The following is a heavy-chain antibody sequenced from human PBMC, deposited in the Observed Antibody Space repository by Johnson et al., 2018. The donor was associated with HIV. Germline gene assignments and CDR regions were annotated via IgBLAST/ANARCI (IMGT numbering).Heavy chain of an antibody. CDR1: GFTFSSYG. CDR3: AKDMRQWELRDAFDI. Sequence: QVQLVESGGGVVQPGRSLRLSCAASGFTFSSYGMHWVRQTPGKGLEWVAVVWFDGSHKYYADSVKGRFTISRDNSKNTLYLQMNSLRAEDTAVYYCAKDMRQWELRDAFDIWGQGTMVTVSS. V-gene: IGHV3-33*06. D-gene: IGHD1-26*01. CDR2: VWFDGSHK. J-gene: IGHJ3*02.